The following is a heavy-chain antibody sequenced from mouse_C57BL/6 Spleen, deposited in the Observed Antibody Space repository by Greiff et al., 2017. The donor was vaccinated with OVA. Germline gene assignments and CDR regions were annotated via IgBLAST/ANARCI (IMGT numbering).Heavy chain of an antibody. V-gene: IGHV14-4*01. CDR1: GFNIKDDY. Sequence: VQLKESGAELVRPGASVKLSCTASGFNIKDDYMHWVKQRPEKGLEWIGWIDPENGDTEYASKFQGKATKTADTSSNTAYLQLSSLTSEDTAVYYCTGEAYWGQGTLVTVSA. CDR3: TGEAY. CDR2: IDPENGDT. J-gene: IGHJ3*01.